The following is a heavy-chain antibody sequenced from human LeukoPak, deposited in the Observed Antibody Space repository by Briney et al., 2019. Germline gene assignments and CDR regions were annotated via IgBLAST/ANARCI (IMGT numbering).Heavy chain of an antibody. CDR3: AREVVSGSGWILFDY. Sequence: SETLSLTCTVSGGSISSYYWSWIRQPPGKGLEWIGYIYYSGSTNYNPSLKSRVTISVDTSKNQFSLKLSSVTAADTAAYYCAREVVSGSGWILFDYWGQETLVTVSS. CDR1: GGSISSYY. D-gene: IGHD6-19*01. V-gene: IGHV4-59*01. J-gene: IGHJ4*02. CDR2: IYYSGST.